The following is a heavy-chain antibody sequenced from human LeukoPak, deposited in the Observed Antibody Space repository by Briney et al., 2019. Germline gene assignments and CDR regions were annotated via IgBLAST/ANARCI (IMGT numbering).Heavy chain of an antibody. CDR2: TKQDGSEK. D-gene: IGHD5-12*01. J-gene: IGHJ4*02. CDR1: GFTFSSYW. CDR3: ARDHGYSGYDYGY. V-gene: IGHV3-7*01. Sequence: GGSLRLSCAASGFTFSSYWMSWVRQAPGKGLEWVANTKQDGSEKYYVDSVKGRFTISRDNAKNSLYLQMNSLRAEDTAVYYCARDHGYSGYDYGYWGQGTLVTVSS.